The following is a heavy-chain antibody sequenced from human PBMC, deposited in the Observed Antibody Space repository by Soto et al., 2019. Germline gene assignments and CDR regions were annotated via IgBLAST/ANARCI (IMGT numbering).Heavy chain of an antibody. D-gene: IGHD1-1*01. Sequence: SETLSLTCTVSGGSISTNHWTWIRQPPGKGLEWIGYTYYRGSTNYNPSLKSRVSISVDTSKNQFSLKLSSVTAADTAVYYCARDDNNYGMDVWGQGTTVTVSS. J-gene: IGHJ6*02. V-gene: IGHV4-59*01. CDR1: GGSISTNH. CDR2: TYYRGST. CDR3: ARDDNNYGMDV.